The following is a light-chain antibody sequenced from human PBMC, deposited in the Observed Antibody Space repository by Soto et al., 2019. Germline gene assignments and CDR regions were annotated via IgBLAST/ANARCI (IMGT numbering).Light chain of an antibody. CDR1: QSVFSN. Sequence: IVMTQSPATLSVSPPECVILPLRASQSVFSNLAWYQQKPGQPPRLLIHGASSRATGVPDRFSGSGSGTDFSLTISRLEPEDFAVYYCQQYGSTRWTFGQGTKVE. V-gene: IGKV3-20*01. J-gene: IGKJ1*01. CDR2: GAS. CDR3: QQYGSTRWT.